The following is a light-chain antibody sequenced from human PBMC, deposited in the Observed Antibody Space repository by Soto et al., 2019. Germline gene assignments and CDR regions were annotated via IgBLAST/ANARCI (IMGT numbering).Light chain of an antibody. V-gene: IGKV3-11*01. CDR3: QQHSHWPPWT. J-gene: IGKJ1*01. CDR1: ENVRTF. Sequence: EVVLTQPPATLSLSPGERATISCRASENVRTFVDWYQQKPGQAPRLLIYGASNRATGIPARFSGSGSGTDFTLTISDLEPEDFAVYYCQQHSHWPPWTFGQGTKVDIK. CDR2: GAS.